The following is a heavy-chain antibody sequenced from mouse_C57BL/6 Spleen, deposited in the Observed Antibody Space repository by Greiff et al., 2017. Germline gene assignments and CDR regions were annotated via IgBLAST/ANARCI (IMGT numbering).Heavy chain of an antibody. J-gene: IGHJ2*01. V-gene: IGHV5-17*01. Sequence: EVMLVESGGGLVKPGGSLKLSCAASGFTFSDYGMHWVRQAPEKGLEWVAYISSGSSTIYYADTVKGRFTISRDNAKNTLFLQMTSLRSEDTAMYYGARSRISYWYFDYWGQGTTLTVSS. D-gene: IGHD1-1*01. CDR2: ISSGSSTI. CDR3: ARSRISYWYFDY. CDR1: GFTFSDYG.